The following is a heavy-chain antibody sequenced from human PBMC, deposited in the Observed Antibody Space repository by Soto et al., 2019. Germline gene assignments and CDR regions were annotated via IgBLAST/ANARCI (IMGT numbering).Heavy chain of an antibody. Sequence: GASVKVSCKVSGYTLTELSMHWVRQAPGKGLEWMGGFDPEDGETIYAQKFQGRVTMTTDTSTSTAYMELRSLRSDDTAVYYCAREFPRDYDFWSGSLDYWGQGTLVTVSS. V-gene: IGHV1-24*01. CDR3: AREFPRDYDFWSGSLDY. D-gene: IGHD3-3*01. J-gene: IGHJ4*02. CDR2: FDPEDGET. CDR1: GYTLTELS.